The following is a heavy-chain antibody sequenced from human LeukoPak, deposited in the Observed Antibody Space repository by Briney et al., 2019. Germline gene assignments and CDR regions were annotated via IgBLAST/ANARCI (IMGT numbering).Heavy chain of an antibody. CDR2: IRYDGSNK. Sequence: GGSLRLSCAASGFTFSSYGMHWVRQAPGKGLEWVAFIRYDGSNKYYADSVKGRFTISRDNAKNSLYLQMNSLRAEDTAVYYCARRRTGRFDPWGQGTLVTVSS. CDR1: GFTFSSYG. J-gene: IGHJ5*02. V-gene: IGHV3-30*02. CDR3: ARRRTGRFDP. D-gene: IGHD3/OR15-3a*01.